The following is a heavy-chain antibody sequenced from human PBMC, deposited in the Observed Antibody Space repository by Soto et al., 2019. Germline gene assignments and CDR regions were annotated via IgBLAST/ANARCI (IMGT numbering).Heavy chain of an antibody. D-gene: IGHD6-19*01. CDR2: IRRKANSYTT. V-gene: IGHV3-72*01. CDR1: GLIFSDYH. CDR3: ALLGGWSGGSSGMDR. Sequence: EVQLVESGGGLVQPGGSLRLSCAASGLIFSDYHMDWVRQAPGKGLEWVGRIRRKANSYTTEYAASVKGRFTISRDDSKNALYLQMNSLKSEDTAVYYCALLGGWSGGSSGMDRWGQGTTVTVSS. J-gene: IGHJ6*02.